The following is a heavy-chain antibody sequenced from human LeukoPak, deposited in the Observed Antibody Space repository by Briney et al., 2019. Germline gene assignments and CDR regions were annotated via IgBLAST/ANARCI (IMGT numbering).Heavy chain of an antibody. CDR1: GFTFNNYA. CDR3: ARLGARSGSYDY. J-gene: IGHJ4*02. D-gene: IGHD3-10*01. Sequence: GGSLRLSCAASGFTFNNYAMHWVRQAPGKGLEWVAVISYDGSNKYYADSVKGRFTISRDNSKNTLYLQMTSLRAEDTAVYYCARLGARSGSYDYWGQGTLVTVSS. V-gene: IGHV3-30*04. CDR2: ISYDGSNK.